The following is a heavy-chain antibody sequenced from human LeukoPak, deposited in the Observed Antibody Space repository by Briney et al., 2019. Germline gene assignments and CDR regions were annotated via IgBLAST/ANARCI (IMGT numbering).Heavy chain of an antibody. V-gene: IGHV3-7*01. CDR3: ARDPVSDRSFDY. J-gene: IGHJ4*02. D-gene: IGHD2-8*01. CDR2: IKQDGSEK. Sequence: GGSLRLCCATSGFTFSSYWMRWVRQAPGKGLEWVANIKQDGSEKYYVDSVKGRFTISRDNAKNSLYLQMNSLRAENTAVYYCARDPVSDRSFDYWGQGTLVTVSS. CDR1: GFTFSSYW.